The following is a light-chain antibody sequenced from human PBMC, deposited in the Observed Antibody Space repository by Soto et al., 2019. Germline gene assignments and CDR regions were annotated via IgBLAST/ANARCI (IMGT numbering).Light chain of an antibody. J-gene: IGKJ3*01. V-gene: IGKV1-9*01. CDR2: GAS. CDR1: QGISSF. CDR3: QRLNSFPIA. Sequence: IQLTQSPSSLSASVGDRVTITCRASQGISSFLAWYQQKPGKAPKLLIHGASTVQSGVPSRFSGRGTVTDFTLTLGSLQPEEFATYYCQRLNSFPIAFGPGTKVDIK.